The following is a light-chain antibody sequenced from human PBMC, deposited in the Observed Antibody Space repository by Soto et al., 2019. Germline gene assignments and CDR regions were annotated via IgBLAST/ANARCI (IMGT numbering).Light chain of an antibody. V-gene: IGLV2-23*02. CDR1: SSDFGSYNL. CDR3: CSYAGTVL. Sequence: QSALTQPASVSGSPGQSITISCTGTSSDFGSYNLVSWYQQYPGEAPKLMIYEVSERPSGVSDRFSGSKSGNTASLTISGLQAEDEADYYCCSYAGTVLFGGGTKLTVL. CDR2: EVS. J-gene: IGLJ2*01.